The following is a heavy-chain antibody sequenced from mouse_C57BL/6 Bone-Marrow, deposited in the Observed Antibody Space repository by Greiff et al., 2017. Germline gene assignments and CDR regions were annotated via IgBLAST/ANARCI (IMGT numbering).Heavy chain of an antibody. Sequence: EVKLMESGAELVRPGASVKLSCTASGFNIKDDYIHWVKQRPEQGLEWIGWIDPEIGDTEYASKFQGKATITADTSSNTAYLQLSSLTCEDTAVYYCSSFDGNYFDFWGQGTPLTVAS. V-gene: IGHV14-4*01. CDR1: GFNIKDDY. D-gene: IGHD2-3*01. CDR3: SSFDGNYFDF. J-gene: IGHJ2*01. CDR2: IDPEIGDT.